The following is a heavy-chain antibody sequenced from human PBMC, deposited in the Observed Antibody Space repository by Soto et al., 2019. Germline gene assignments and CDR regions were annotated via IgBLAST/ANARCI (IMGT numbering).Heavy chain of an antibody. CDR2: ISSSSSNI. V-gene: IGHV3-48*04. J-gene: IGHJ4*02. CDR3: VKGRNWASGSDY. CDR1: GFTIKRST. D-gene: IGHD7-27*01. Sequence: GGSMRLSCATTGFTIKRSTMNWVRQAHGKGLEWVSYISSSSSNIYYADSVKGRFTISRDNAKNLLYLQMSSLTVEDTAVYYCVKGRNWASGSDYRGEGT.